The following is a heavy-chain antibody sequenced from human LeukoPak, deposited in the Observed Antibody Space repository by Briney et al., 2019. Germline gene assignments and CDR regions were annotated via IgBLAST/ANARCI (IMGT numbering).Heavy chain of an antibody. CDR3: ARDAAGWSRDY. V-gene: IGHV3-21*01. CDR1: GFTFTTYA. CDR2: ITPGGVEI. Sequence: SGGSLRLSCAASGFTFTTYAMSWVGQAPGRGLEGVSTITPGGVEIYYRDSVKGRFTISRDDAKTSLYLQMNSLRAEDTALYYCARDAAGWSRDYWGQGTLVTVSS. J-gene: IGHJ4*02. D-gene: IGHD6-19*01.